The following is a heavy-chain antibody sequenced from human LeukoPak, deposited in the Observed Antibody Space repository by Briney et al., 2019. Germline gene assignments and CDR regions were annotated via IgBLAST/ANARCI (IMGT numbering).Heavy chain of an antibody. CDR1: GGTFSSYA. CDR2: IIPILGIA. Sequence: SVKVSCKASGGTFSSYAISRVRQAPGQGLEWMGRIIPILGIANYAQKFQGRVTITADKSTSTAYMELSSLRSEDTAVYYCARDSRLIIAVAGTGYFQHWGQGTLVTVSS. J-gene: IGHJ1*01. D-gene: IGHD6-19*01. CDR3: ARDSRLIIAVAGTGYFQH. V-gene: IGHV1-69*04.